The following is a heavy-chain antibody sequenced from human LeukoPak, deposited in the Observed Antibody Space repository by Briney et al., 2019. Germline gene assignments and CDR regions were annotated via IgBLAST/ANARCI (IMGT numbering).Heavy chain of an antibody. D-gene: IGHD6-13*01. CDR3: ARERRWGSSWYGDY. Sequence: GGSLRLSCAASGFTFNNYAMSWVRRAPGKGLEWVSAISGSGGGTYYADSVKGRFTISRDNSKNMLYLQMNSLRAEDTAVYYCARERRWGSSWYGDYWGQGTLVTVSS. CDR1: GFTFNNYA. V-gene: IGHV3-23*01. J-gene: IGHJ4*02. CDR2: ISGSGGGT.